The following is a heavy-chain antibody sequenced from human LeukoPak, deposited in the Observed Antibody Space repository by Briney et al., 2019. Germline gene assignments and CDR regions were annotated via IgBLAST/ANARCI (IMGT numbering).Heavy chain of an antibody. CDR3: ARLAPGNYDILTGDPKVVFDY. D-gene: IGHD3-9*01. CDR2: VHSRGST. J-gene: IGHJ4*02. V-gene: IGHV4-59*01. CDR1: GGSISSFF. Sequence: PSETLSLTCTVSGGSISSFFWSWIRQPPGKGLEWISYVHSRGSTKYNPSLKSRLIISVDMSKNQFSLKLRSVSVADTAVYYCARLAPGNYDILTGDPKVVFDYWGQGALVTVSS.